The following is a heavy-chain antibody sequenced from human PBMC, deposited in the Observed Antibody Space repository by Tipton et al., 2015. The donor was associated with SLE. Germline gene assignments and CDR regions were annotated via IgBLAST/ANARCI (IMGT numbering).Heavy chain of an antibody. CDR1: GGSISSYY. D-gene: IGHD3-9*01. Sequence: TLSLTCTVSGGSISSYYWSWIRQPPGKGLEWIGYIYYSGSTNYNPSLKSRVTISVDTSKNQFSLTLSSVTAADTAVYYCAGGTWYDIFTGYYTGPFDYWGQGTLVTVSS. CDR2: IYYSGST. V-gene: IGHV4-59*08. J-gene: IGHJ4*02. CDR3: AGGTWYDIFTGYYTGPFDY.